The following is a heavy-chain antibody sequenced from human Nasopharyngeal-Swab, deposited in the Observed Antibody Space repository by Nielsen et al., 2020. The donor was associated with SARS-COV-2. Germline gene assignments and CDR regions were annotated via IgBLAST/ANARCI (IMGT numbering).Heavy chain of an antibody. CDR1: GGSFSGYY. J-gene: IGHJ4*02. CDR3: ARGGHMITFGGVIDY. V-gene: IGHV4-34*01. Sequence: SETLSLTCAVYGGSFSGYYWTWIRQPPGKGLEWIGEINHSGSTNYNPSLKNRVTISVDTSKNQFSLKLNSVTAADTAVYYCARGGHMITFGGVIDYWGQGTLVTVSS. D-gene: IGHD3-16*01. CDR2: INHSGST.